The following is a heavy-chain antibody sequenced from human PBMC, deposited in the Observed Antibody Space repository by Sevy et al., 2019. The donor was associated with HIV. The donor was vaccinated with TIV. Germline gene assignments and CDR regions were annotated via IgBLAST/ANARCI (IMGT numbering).Heavy chain of an antibody. CDR1: GFTVSSNY. D-gene: IGHD5-18*01. V-gene: IGHV3-66*02. CDR2: IYSGGST. CDR3: ARDGGSYGYLY. J-gene: IGHJ4*02. Sequence: GGSLRLSCAASGFTVSSNYMSWVRQAPGKGLEWVSVIYSGGSTYYADSVKGRFTISRDNSKNTLYLQMNSLGAEDTAVYYCARDGGSYGYLYWGQGTLITVSS.